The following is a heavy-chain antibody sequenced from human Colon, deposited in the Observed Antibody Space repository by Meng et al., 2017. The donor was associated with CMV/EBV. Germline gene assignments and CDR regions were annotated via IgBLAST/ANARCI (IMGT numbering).Heavy chain of an antibody. D-gene: IGHD2-15*01. CDR2: IYYSGST. CDR3: ARESGGYCSGGSCYPGWFDP. Sequence: GGYYWSWISQHPGKGLEWIGYIYYSGSTYYNPSLKSRVTISVDTSKNQFSLKLSSVTAADTAVYYCARESGGYCSGGSCYPGWFDPWGQGTLVTVSS. V-gene: IGHV4-31*02. J-gene: IGHJ5*02. CDR1: GGYY.